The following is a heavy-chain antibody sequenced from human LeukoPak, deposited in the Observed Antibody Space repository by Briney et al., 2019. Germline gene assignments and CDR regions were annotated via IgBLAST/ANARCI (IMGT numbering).Heavy chain of an antibody. J-gene: IGHJ4*02. V-gene: IGHV3-21*01. CDR1: GFTFSSYW. CDR3: ASDFLRDGYTVNPPGY. CDR2: ISSSSQYI. D-gene: IGHD5-24*01. Sequence: GGSLRLSCAASGFTFSSYWMHWVRQAPGKGLEWVSSISSSSQYIYYADSVKGRFTISRDNAKNSLYLQMNSLRAEDTAVYFCASDFLRDGYTVNPPGYWGQGTLVTVS.